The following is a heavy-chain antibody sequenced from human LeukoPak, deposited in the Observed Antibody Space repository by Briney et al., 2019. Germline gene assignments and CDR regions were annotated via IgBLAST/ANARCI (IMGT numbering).Heavy chain of an antibody. CDR1: GGSISSGSYY. J-gene: IGHJ5*02. CDR2: IYYSGST. CDR3: ARHRGRARVFGFDP. Sequence: SETLSLTCTVSGGSISSGSYYWGWIRQPPGKGLEWIGSIYYSGSTYYNPSLKSRVTISVDTSKNQFSLKLSSVTAADTAVYYCARHRGRARVFGFDPWGQGTLVTVSS. D-gene: IGHD5-18*01. V-gene: IGHV4-39*01.